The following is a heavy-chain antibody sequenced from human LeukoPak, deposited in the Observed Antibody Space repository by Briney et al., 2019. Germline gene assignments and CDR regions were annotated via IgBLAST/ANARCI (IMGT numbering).Heavy chain of an antibody. D-gene: IGHD3-3*01. CDR1: GFTFGDYA. Sequence: GGSLRLSCTASGFTFGDYAMSLFRQAPGKGLEWVGFIRSKAYGGTTEYAASVKGRFTISRDDSKSIAYLQMNSLKTEDTAVYYCTRYYDFWSGYYPPDYWGQGTLVTVSS. V-gene: IGHV3-49*03. CDR3: TRYYDFWSGYYPPDY. J-gene: IGHJ4*02. CDR2: IRSKAYGGTT.